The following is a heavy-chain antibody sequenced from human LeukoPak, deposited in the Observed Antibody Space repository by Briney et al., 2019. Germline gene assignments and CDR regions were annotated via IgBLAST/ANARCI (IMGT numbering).Heavy chain of an antibody. J-gene: IGHJ6*03. CDR3: ARVYYYYMDV. Sequence: PSETLSLTCAVYGGSFSGYYRSWIRQPPGKELEWIGEINHSGSTNYNPSLKSRVTISVDTSKNQFSLKLSSVTAADTAVYYCARVYYYYMDVWGKGTTVTVSS. CDR2: INHSGST. CDR1: GGSFSGYY. V-gene: IGHV4-34*01.